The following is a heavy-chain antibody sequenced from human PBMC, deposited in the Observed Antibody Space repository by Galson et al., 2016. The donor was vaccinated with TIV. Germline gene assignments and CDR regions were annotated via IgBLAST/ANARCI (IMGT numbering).Heavy chain of an antibody. J-gene: IGHJ4*02. D-gene: IGHD5-12*01. CDR2: IHHTGDT. CDR3: VRGAGISWLRYPFEY. CDR1: GYSISSGYY. Sequence: TLSLTCTVSGYSISSGYYWGWLRQPPGKGLQWIGSIHHTGDTHYDPSLKSRVTISVDTSKSQFSLKLSSVTAADTAVYFCVRGAGISWLRYPFEYWGQGILVTVSS. V-gene: IGHV4-38-2*02.